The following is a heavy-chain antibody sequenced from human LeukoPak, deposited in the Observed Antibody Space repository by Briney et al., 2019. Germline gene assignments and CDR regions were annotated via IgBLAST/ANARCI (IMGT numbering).Heavy chain of an antibody. CDR1: RFTFSSYS. J-gene: IGHJ1*01. D-gene: IGHD2-15*01. CDR3: AKRGYCSGGSCYSASQH. CDR2: ISSSSSYI. Sequence: SGGSLRLSCAASRFTFSSYSMNWVRQAPGKGLEWVSSISSSSSYIYYADSVKGRFTISRDNAKNSLYLQMNSLRAADTAVYYCAKRGYCSGGSCYSASQHWGQGTLVTVSS. V-gene: IGHV3-21*01.